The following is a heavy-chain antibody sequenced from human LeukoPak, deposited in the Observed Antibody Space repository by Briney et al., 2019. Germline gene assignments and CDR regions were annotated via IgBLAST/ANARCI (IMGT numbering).Heavy chain of an antibody. CDR3: AREYSSGWYAIFDP. Sequence: ASVKDSCKASVYTFSSYDINWVRQASGRGVEWMRWMNPNSGNTGYAQKCQGRVTMTRNTSISTAYMELSSLRSEDTAVYYCAREYSSGWYAIFDPWGQGTLVTVSS. CDR2: MNPNSGNT. D-gene: IGHD6-19*01. J-gene: IGHJ5*02. V-gene: IGHV1-8*01. CDR1: VYTFSSYD.